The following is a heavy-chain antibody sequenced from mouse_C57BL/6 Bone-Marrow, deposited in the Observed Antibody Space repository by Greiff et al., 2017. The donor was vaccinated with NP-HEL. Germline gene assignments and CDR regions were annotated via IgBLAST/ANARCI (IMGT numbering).Heavy chain of an antibody. Sequence: QVQLQQPGAELVKPGASVKMSCKASGYTFTSYWITWVQQRPGQGLEWIGDIYPGSGSTNYNEKFKSKATLTVATSSSTAYMQLSSVASADSAVSYCANVGGYFDYWGQGTTLTVSS. CDR1: GYTFTSYW. V-gene: IGHV1-55*01. J-gene: IGHJ2*01. CDR2: IYPGSGST. CDR3: ANVGGYFDY.